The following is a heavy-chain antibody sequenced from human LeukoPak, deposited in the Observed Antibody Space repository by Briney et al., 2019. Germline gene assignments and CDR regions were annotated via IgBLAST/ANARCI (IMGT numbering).Heavy chain of an antibody. CDR1: GGSFSGYY. CDR3: ARVADYYGSGSYYNEGYYYMDV. D-gene: IGHD3-10*01. V-gene: IGHV4-59*01. Sequence: PSETLSLTCAVYGGSFSGYYWSWIRQPPGKGLEWIGYIYYSGSTNYNPSLKSRVTISVDTSKNQFSLKLSSVTAADTAVYYCARVADYYGSGSYYNEGYYYMDVWGKGTTVTVSS. CDR2: IYYSGST. J-gene: IGHJ6*03.